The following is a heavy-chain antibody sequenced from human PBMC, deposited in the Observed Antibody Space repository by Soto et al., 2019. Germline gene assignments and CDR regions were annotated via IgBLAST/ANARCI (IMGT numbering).Heavy chain of an antibody. CDR2: INPSGGST. D-gene: IGHD2-21*02. V-gene: IGHV1-46*01. J-gene: IGHJ4*02. Sequence: QVQLVQSGAEVKKPGASVKVSCKASGYTFTNFYVQWVRQAPGQGLEWMGRINPSGGSTSYAQRFQGRVTMTMDTSTSTVYMELRSLRSEDTAGYFCARGGAVVVVTDGFGYWGQGTLVTVSS. CDR1: GYTFTNFY. CDR3: ARGGAVVVVTDGFGY.